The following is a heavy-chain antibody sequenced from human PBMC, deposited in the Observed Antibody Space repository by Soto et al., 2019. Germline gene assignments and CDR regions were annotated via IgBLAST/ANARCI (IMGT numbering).Heavy chain of an antibody. CDR3: ARKDSGSADYMDV. CDR2: IYYSGGT. Sequence: QVQLQESGPGLVKPSQTLSLTCTVSGGSISRGGYYGSWIRQHPGKGLEWIGYIYYSGGTYYNPSLKSRVTISVDTSENQFSLRLSSVTAADTAVYYCARKDSGSADYMDVWGKGTTVTVSS. CDR1: GGSISRGGYY. V-gene: IGHV4-31*03. D-gene: IGHD5-12*01. J-gene: IGHJ6*03.